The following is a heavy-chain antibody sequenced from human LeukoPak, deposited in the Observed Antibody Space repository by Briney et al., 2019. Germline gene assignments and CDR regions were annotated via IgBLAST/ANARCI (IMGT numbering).Heavy chain of an antibody. CDR1: GYTFTSYY. CDR3: ARSSVQAWFDP. V-gene: IGHV1-46*01. J-gene: IGHJ5*02. CDR2: INPSGGST. Sequence: VASVTVSCKASGYTFTSYYMHWVRQAPGQGLEWMGIINPSGGSTSYAQKFQGRVTMTRDTSTSTVYMELSSLRSEDTAVYYCARSSVQAWFDPWGQGTLVTVSS. D-gene: IGHD6-6*01.